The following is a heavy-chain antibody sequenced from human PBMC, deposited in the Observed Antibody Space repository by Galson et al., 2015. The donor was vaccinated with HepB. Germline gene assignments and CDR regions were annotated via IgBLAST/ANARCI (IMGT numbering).Heavy chain of an antibody. D-gene: IGHD3-22*01. Sequence: LSLTCTVSGGSISSSSYYWGWIRQPPGKGLEWIGSIYYSGSTYYNPSLKSRVTISVDTSKNQFSLKLSSVTAADTAVYYCARDSGSPYFDYWGQGTLVTVSS. CDR1: GGSISSSSYY. CDR3: ARDSGSPYFDY. CDR2: IYYSGST. J-gene: IGHJ4*02. V-gene: IGHV4-39*01.